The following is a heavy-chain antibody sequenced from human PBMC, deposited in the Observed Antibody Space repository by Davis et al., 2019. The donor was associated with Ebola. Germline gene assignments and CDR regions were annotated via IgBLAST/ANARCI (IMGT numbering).Heavy chain of an antibody. CDR3: ARRDLIAAARVFDY. CDR2: INAGNGNT. J-gene: IGHJ4*02. D-gene: IGHD6-13*01. CDR1: GYTFTSYA. Sequence: ASVKVSCKASGYTFTSYAMHWVRQAPGQRLEWMGWINAGNGNTKYSQKFQGRVTITRDTSASTAYMELSSLRSEDTAVYYCARRDLIAAARVFDYWGQGTLVTVSS. V-gene: IGHV1-3*01.